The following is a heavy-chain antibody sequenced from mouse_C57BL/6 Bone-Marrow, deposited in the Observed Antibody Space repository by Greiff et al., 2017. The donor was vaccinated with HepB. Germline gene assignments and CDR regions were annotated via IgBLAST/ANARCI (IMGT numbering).Heavy chain of an antibody. Sequence: EVKLQESGPELVKPGASVKISCKASGYSFTDYNMNWVKQSNGKSLEWIGVINPNYGTTSYNQKFKGKATLTVDQSSSTAYMQLNSLTSEDSAVYYCAQGVITTVVGYFDYWGQGTTLTVSS. J-gene: IGHJ2*01. V-gene: IGHV1-39*01. CDR2: INPNYGTT. D-gene: IGHD1-1*01. CDR1: GYSFTDYN. CDR3: AQGVITTVVGYFDY.